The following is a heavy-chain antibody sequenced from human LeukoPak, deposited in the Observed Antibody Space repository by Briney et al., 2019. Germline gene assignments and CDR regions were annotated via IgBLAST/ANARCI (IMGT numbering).Heavy chain of an antibody. J-gene: IGHJ6*03. D-gene: IGHD5-24*01. CDR2: VNHSGRT. Sequence: SETLSLTCAVYGGSFSDYWWTWIRQSPGKGLEWIGEVNHSGRTNYNPSLKSRVTISVDTSKNQFSLKLRSVTAADTAVYYCARGRRDGYTLYYMDVWGKGTTVTVSS. CDR3: ARGRRDGYTLYYMDV. V-gene: IGHV4-34*01. CDR1: GGSFSDYW.